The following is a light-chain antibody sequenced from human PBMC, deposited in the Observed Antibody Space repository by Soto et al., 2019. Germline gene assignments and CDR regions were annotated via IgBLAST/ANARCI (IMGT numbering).Light chain of an antibody. V-gene: IGKV1-39*01. CDR2: LAS. CDR3: KHSYNTPIT. Sequence: IQVTQSQSSLSASVGDRVTITCRASRVIDTYVDWYQQKPGKAPDLLIYLASTLQVGVPSRFSGSGSGTDFTLTISGLQPEDFATYYCKHSYNTPITFGQGTRLQIK. J-gene: IGKJ5*01. CDR1: RVIDTY.